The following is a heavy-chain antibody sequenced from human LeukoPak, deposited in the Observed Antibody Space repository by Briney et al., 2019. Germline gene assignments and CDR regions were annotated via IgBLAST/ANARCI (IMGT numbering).Heavy chain of an antibody. Sequence: PGGSLRLSCAASGFTFSSYAMSWVRQAPGKGLEWVSAISGSGGSTYYADSVKGRFTISRDNSKNTLYLQMNSLRAEDTAVYYCARESRYYYDSSGYWDSPNDYWGQGTLVTVSS. J-gene: IGHJ4*02. V-gene: IGHV3-23*01. CDR1: GFTFSSYA. CDR3: ARESRYYYDSSGYWDSPNDY. D-gene: IGHD3-22*01. CDR2: ISGSGGST.